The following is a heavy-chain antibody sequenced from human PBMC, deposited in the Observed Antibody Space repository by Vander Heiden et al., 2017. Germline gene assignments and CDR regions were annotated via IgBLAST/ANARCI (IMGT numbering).Heavy chain of an antibody. CDR1: GGSFSGYY. CDR2: INHSGST. J-gene: IGHJ5*02. CDR3: ARTVTDYDFGSGYYKNWFDP. V-gene: IGHV4-34*01. Sequence: QVQLQQWVAGLLKPSETLSLTCAVYGGSFSGYYWSWIRQPPGKGREWIGEINHSGSTNYNTSLKRRVIIAVDTSKNQFSLKLSSVTAADPAVYYCARTVTDYDFGSGYYKNWFDPWGQGTMVTVSS. D-gene: IGHD3-3*01.